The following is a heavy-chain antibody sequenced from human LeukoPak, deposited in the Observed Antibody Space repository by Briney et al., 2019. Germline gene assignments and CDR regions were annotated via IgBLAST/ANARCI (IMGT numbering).Heavy chain of an antibody. CDR2: IYTSGST. CDR3: ARYVWGSYPTFEDY. Sequence: SETLSLTCTVSGGSISSYYWSWIRQPAGKGLEWIGRIYTSGSTNYNPSLKSRLTISVDTSKNQFSLKLSSVTAADTAVYYCARYVWGSYPTFEDYWGQGTLVTVSS. CDR1: GGSISSYY. D-gene: IGHD3-16*02. J-gene: IGHJ4*02. V-gene: IGHV4-4*07.